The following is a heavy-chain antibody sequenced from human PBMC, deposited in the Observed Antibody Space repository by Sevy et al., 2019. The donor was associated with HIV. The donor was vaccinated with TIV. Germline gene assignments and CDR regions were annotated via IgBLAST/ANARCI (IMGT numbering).Heavy chain of an antibody. D-gene: IGHD4-17*01. J-gene: IGHJ3*02. CDR2: INSDGSST. CDR3: ARDDYGGNLDALHI. V-gene: IGHV3-74*01. Sequence: GGSLRLSCAASGFTFSSYWMHWVRQAPGKGLVWVSRINSDGSSTSYADSVKGRFTISRDNAKNTLYLQMNSLRAEDTDVYYCARDDYGGNLDALHIWGQGTMVTVSS. CDR1: GFTFSSYW.